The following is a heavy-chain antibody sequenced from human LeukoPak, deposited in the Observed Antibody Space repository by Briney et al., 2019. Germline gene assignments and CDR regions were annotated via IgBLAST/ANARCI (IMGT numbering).Heavy chain of an antibody. D-gene: IGHD3-16*02. V-gene: IGHV4-34*01. J-gene: IGHJ5*02. CDR2: INHSGST. Sequence: SETLSLTCAVYGGSFSGYYWSWIRQPPGQGLEWIGEINHSGSTNYNPSLKSRVTISVDTSKNQFSLKLSSVTAADTAVYYCARAHYDYVWGSYRSSWFDPWGQGTLVTVSS. CDR1: GGSFSGYY. CDR3: ARAHYDYVWGSYRSSWFDP.